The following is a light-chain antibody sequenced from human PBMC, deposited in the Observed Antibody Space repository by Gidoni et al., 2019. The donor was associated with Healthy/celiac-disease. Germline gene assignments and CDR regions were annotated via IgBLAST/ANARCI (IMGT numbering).Light chain of an antibody. CDR3: QVWDSSSDHLYV. CDR2: DDS. CDR1: NSGSKS. V-gene: IGLV3-21*02. J-gene: IGLJ1*01. Sequence: SYVLTHPPSVSVAPGQPARITCEGNNSGSKSGHWYQQKPGRAPVLVVDDDSDRPSGIPERFSGSNSGNTATLTISRVEAGDEADYYCQVWDSSSDHLYVFGTGTKVTVL.